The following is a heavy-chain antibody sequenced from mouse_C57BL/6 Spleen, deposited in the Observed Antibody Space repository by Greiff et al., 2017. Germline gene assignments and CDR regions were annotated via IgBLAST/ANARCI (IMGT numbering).Heavy chain of an antibody. J-gene: IGHJ2*01. D-gene: IGHD2-12*01. CDR3: AQRQYYCDY. CDR2: IDPSDSYT. Sequence: QVQLQQPGAELVRPGTSVKLSCKASGYTFTSYWMHWVKQRPGQGLEWIGVIDPSDSYTNYNQKFKGKATLTVDTSSSTAYMQLSSLTSEDSAVYYCAQRQYYCDYWGQGTTLTVSS. V-gene: IGHV1-59*01. CDR1: GYTFTSYW.